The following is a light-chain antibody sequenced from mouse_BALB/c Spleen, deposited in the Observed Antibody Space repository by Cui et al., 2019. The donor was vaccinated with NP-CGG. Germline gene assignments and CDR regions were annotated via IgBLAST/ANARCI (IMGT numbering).Light chain of an antibody. CDR2: STS. Sequence: QIVITQYPAIMSASQGQKVTIACSATSSVSYMHWFQQKPGTSPKLWIYSTSNLASGVSGSGSGTSCSLTISRMEAEDAATYYCQQRSNYPFTFGSGTKLEIK. V-gene: IGKV4-57*01. CDR1: SSVSY. J-gene: IGKJ4*01. CDR3: QQRSNYPFT.